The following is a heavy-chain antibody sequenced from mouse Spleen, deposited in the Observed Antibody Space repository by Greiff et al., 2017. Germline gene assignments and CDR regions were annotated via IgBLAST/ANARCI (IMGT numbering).Heavy chain of an antibody. CDR1: GYTFTSYW. Sequence: VQLQQSGPELVRPGASVKMSCKASGYTFTSYWMHWVKQRPGQGLEWIGMIDPSNSETRLNQKFKDKATLNVDKSSNTAYMQLSSLTSEDSAVYYCARGSYYYGSSYDWYFDVWGAGTTVTVSS. V-gene: IGHV1S127*01. J-gene: IGHJ1*01. CDR3: ARGSYYYGSSYDWYFDV. CDR2: IDPSNSET. D-gene: IGHD1-1*01.